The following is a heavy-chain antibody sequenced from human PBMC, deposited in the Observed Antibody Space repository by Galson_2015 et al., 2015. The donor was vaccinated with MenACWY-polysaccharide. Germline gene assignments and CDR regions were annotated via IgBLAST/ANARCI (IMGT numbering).Heavy chain of an antibody. CDR1: GFTFSSYG. J-gene: IGHJ4*02. V-gene: IGHV3-30*18. Sequence: SLRLSCAASGFTFSSYGMHWVRQAPGKGLEWVTYITYDGSDQNYARSVKGRLTISRDNSKSMLYLQMDSLRAEDTAVYHCAKREARNSGPFDLWGQGALVPVSS. CDR2: ITYDGSDQ. CDR3: AKREARNSGPFDL. D-gene: IGHD6-19*01.